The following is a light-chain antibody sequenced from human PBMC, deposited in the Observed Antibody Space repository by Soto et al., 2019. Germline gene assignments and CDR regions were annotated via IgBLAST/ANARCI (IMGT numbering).Light chain of an antibody. V-gene: IGLV2-14*01. CDR3: SSYTTSSTVA. CDR2: EVS. J-gene: IGLJ2*01. CDR1: SRDIGGYNY. Sequence: QSALTQSASVSGSPGQSITISCTGTSRDIGGYNYVSWYQQHPDKAPKLMIFEVSNRPSGVSNRFSGSKSGNTASLTISGLLPEDEADYYCSSYTTSSTVAFGGGTKLTVL.